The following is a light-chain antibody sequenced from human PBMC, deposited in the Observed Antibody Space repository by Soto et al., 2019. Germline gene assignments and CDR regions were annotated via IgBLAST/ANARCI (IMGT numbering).Light chain of an antibody. CDR3: QQGYSAPL. Sequence: DIQMTQSPSSLSASVGDRVTITCRASQSISRYLNWYQQKPGKAPKLLIYAASSLQSGVPSRFSGSGSGTDFTLIINNLQPEDFVTYYCQQGYSAPLFGGGTSVEI. J-gene: IGKJ4*01. V-gene: IGKV1-39*01. CDR1: QSISRY. CDR2: AAS.